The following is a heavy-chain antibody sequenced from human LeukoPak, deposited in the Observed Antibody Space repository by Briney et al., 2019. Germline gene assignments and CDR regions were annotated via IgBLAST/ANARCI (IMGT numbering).Heavy chain of an antibody. Sequence: PGGSLRLSCSASGFTFNNYAMHWVRQAPGKGLEYVSAITSNWGTTYYGDSVRGRFTISRDNSKNTVYLQMSSLRPEDTAVYYCLKDLTGSGDYWGQGTLVTVSS. CDR1: GFTFNNYA. J-gene: IGHJ4*02. CDR2: ITSNWGTT. V-gene: IGHV3-64D*06. CDR3: LKDLTGSGDY. D-gene: IGHD3-10*01.